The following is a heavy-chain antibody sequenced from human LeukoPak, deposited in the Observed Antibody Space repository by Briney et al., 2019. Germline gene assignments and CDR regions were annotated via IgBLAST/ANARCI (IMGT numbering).Heavy chain of an antibody. CDR1: GFTFSSYS. CDR3: ARALRGVVGDYYFDY. Sequence: PGGSLRLSCAASGFTFSSYSMNWVRQAPGKGLEWVASISSSSSYIYYADSVKGRFTISRDNAKNSLYLQMNSLRAEDAAVYYCARALRGVVGDYYFDYWGQGTLVTVSS. CDR2: ISSSSSYI. V-gene: IGHV3-21*01. J-gene: IGHJ4*02. D-gene: IGHD2-21*02.